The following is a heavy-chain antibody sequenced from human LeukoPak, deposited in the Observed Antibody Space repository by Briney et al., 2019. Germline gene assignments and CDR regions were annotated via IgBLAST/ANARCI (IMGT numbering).Heavy chain of an antibody. Sequence: PGGSLRLSCAASGFTSSSFAMHWVRQAPGKGLEWIAAVSYDGSNKYYADSVRGRLTISRDNSKNTLYLQMNSLRAEDTAVYYCARAGRADGDYHYFDYWGQGTLVTVSS. J-gene: IGHJ4*02. CDR2: VSYDGSNK. CDR1: GFTSSSFA. D-gene: IGHD4-17*01. V-gene: IGHV3-30-3*01. CDR3: ARAGRADGDYHYFDY.